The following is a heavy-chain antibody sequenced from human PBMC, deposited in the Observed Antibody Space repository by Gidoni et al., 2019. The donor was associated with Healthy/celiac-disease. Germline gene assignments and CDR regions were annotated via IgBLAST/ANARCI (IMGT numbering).Heavy chain of an antibody. D-gene: IGHD3-22*01. J-gene: IGHJ4*02. V-gene: IGHV4-34*01. Sequence: QVQLHQWGAGLLKPSETLSLTCAVYGGSFSGYYWSWIRQPPGKGLEWIGEINHSGSTNYNPSLKSRVTISVDTSKNQFSLKLSSVTAADTAVYYCARGSDYYDSSGYPTYFDYWGQGTLVTVSS. CDR1: GGSFSGYY. CDR3: ARGSDYYDSSGYPTYFDY. CDR2: INHSGST.